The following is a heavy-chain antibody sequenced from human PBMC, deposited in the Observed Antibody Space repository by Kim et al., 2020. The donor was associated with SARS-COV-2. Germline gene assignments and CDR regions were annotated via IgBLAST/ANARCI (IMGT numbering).Heavy chain of an antibody. Sequence: SVTGDLTITGDNAKHSLYLQMNSLKAEDTAVYYCARDKLLGSGGKYYFDYWGQGTLVTVSS. V-gene: IGHV3-21*01. D-gene: IGHD3-10*01. CDR3: ARDKLLGSGGKYYFDY. J-gene: IGHJ4*02.